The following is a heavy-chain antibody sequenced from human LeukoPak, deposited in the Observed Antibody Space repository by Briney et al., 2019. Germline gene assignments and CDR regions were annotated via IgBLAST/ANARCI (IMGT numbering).Heavy chain of an antibody. Sequence: SQTLSLTCTVSGGSISSGTYYWSWIRQPAGKGLEWIGRIYTSGSTNYNPSLKSRVTISVDTSKHQFSLKLSSVTAADTAVYYCARGDSGITIFGVKYYYMDVWGKGTTVTVSS. CDR1: GGSISSGTYY. J-gene: IGHJ6*03. CDR2: IYTSGST. D-gene: IGHD3-3*01. V-gene: IGHV4-61*02. CDR3: ARGDSGITIFGVKYYYMDV.